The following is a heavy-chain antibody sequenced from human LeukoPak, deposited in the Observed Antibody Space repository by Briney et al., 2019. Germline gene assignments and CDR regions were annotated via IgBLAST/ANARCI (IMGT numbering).Heavy chain of an antibody. CDR1: GGTFSSYA. CDR3: ATTLTTVVEYYYYYYMDV. Sequence: ASVKVSCKASGGTFSSYAISWVRQAPGQGLKWMGGIIPIFGTANYAQKFQGRVTITTDESTSTAYMELSSLRSEDTAVYYCATTLTTVVEYYYYYYMDVWGKGTTVTVSS. D-gene: IGHD4-23*01. V-gene: IGHV1-69*05. CDR2: IIPIFGTA. J-gene: IGHJ6*03.